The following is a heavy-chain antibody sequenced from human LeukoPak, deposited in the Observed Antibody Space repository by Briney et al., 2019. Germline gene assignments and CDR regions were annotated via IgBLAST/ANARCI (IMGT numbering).Heavy chain of an antibody. CDR1: GGSLSSYY. J-gene: IGHJ4*02. Sequence: SETLSLTCPVSGGSLSSYYWSWIRQPPGKGLEWIGYIYYSGSTNYNPSLKSRVTISVDTSKNQFSLKLSSVTAADTAVYYCARWGYSYGPFDYWGQGTLVTVSS. CDR3: ARWGYSYGPFDY. D-gene: IGHD5-18*01. CDR2: IYYSGST. V-gene: IGHV4-59*01.